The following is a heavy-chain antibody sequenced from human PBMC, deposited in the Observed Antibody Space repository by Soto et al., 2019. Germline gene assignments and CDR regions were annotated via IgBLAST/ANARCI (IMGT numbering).Heavy chain of an antibody. CDR2: SRNKAASYTT. J-gene: IGHJ4*02. CDR1: GFTFSDHY. Sequence: EVQLVESGGDLVQPGGSLRLSCVASGFTFSDHYMDWVRQAPGKGLEWVGRSRNKAASYTTEYAAYVKGRFTISRDDSENSLHLQMNSLKIEDTAVYYCSRGHYGSGRAGDYWGQGTLVTVSS. V-gene: IGHV3-72*01. D-gene: IGHD3-10*01. CDR3: SRGHYGSGRAGDY.